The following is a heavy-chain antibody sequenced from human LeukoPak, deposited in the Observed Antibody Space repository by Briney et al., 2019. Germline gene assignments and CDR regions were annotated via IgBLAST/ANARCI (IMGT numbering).Heavy chain of an antibody. CDR1: GTSITSYH. Sequence: SETLSLTCTVSGTSITSYHWSWIRQPAGKGLEWIGRMFYSGNTDYNPSLKSRLTMSIDTSKNQFSLKLSSVTAADTAVYFCARDQEHCSGTSCYPYWYDSWGQGTLVTVSS. D-gene: IGHD2-2*01. CDR3: ARDQEHCSGTSCYPYWYDS. J-gene: IGHJ5*01. V-gene: IGHV4-4*07. CDR2: MFYSGNT.